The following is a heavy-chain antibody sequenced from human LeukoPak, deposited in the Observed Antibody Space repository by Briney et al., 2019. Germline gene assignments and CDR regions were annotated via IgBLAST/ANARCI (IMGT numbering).Heavy chain of an antibody. Sequence: SETLSLTCTLSGGSITTGNDYWGWVRQPPGKGLEWIGSVYYSGDTYYNPSLKSRVTISVDTSKNQFSLRLRSVTAADTAVYYCAWEDGYNMDDAFDIWGQGTMVSVSS. D-gene: IGHD5-24*01. CDR3: AWEDGYNMDDAFDI. CDR2: VYYSGDT. V-gene: IGHV4-39*01. CDR1: GGSITTGNDY. J-gene: IGHJ3*02.